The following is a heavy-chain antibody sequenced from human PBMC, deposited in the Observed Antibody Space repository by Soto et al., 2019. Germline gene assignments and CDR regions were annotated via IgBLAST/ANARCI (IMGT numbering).Heavy chain of an antibody. V-gene: IGHV4-34*12. CDR2: VIHTGRT. CDR1: ARSFSGYY. J-gene: IGHJ4*02. Sequence: ETLSLTCTVYARSFSGYYWSWIRQPPGKGLEWIGEVIHTGRTNYNPSLKGRVTISVDTSKNQFSLNLSSVTAADTAVYYCARSPKSSDLPYYFDFWGQGTPVTVYS. CDR3: ARSPKSSDLPYYFDF. D-gene: IGHD2-21*02.